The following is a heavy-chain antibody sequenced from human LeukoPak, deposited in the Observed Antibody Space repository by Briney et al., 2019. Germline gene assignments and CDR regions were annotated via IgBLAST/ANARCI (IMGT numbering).Heavy chain of an antibody. CDR1: GDSISSSSHY. D-gene: IGHD3-16*02. CDR3: ARPYDYVWGSYRYREAAFDI. V-gene: IGHV4-39*07. CDR2: INHSGST. Sequence: SETLSLTCTVSGDSISSSSHYWGWVRQPPGKGLEWIGEINHSGSTNYDPSLKSRVTISVDTSKNQFSLKLSSVTAADTAVYYCARPYDYVWGSYRYREAAFDIWGQGTMVTVSS. J-gene: IGHJ3*02.